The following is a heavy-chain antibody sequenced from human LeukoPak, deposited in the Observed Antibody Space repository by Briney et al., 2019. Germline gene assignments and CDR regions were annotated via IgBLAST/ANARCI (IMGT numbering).Heavy chain of an antibody. D-gene: IGHD3-10*01. CDR3: AALLLWFGESPSEDYYGMDV. Sequence: LEASVKVSCKASGFTFTSSAMQWARQARGQRLEWIGWIVVGSGNTNYAQKFQERVTITRDMSTSTAYMELSSLRSEDTAVYYCAALLLWFGESPSEDYYGMDVWGQGTTVTVSS. J-gene: IGHJ6*02. CDR1: GFTFTSSA. V-gene: IGHV1-58*02. CDR2: IVVGSGNT.